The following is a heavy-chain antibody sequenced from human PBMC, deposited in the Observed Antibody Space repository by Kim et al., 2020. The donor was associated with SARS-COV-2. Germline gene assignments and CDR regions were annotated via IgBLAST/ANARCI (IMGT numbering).Heavy chain of an antibody. CDR1: GFTFTMSS. CDR3: ARDPIDASCRCYFDS. CDR2: ISFDGSNT. D-gene: IGHD2-2*01. Sequence: GGSLRLSCAASGFTFTMSSMHWVRQAPGKGLEWVAFISFDGSNTDYADSVKGRFTVSRDSSKNTVFLEMGRLRLEDTALYFCARDPIDASCRCYFDSPSPGTLVTVSA. J-gene: IGHJ4*02. V-gene: IGHV3-30*04.